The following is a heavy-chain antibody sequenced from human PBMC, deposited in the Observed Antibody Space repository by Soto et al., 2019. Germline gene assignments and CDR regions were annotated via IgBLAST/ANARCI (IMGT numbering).Heavy chain of an antibody. J-gene: IGHJ5*02. CDR3: ARKGDGDYDYFDP. CDR1: GFIFSDYY. Sequence: QVQLVESGGGLVKPGGSLRLSCAASGFIFSDYYMSWIRQAPGKGLEWVSYISSTSRYTNYADSVKGRFTISRDNAKNSLDLQMNSLRAEDTAVYYCARKGDGDYDYFDPWGQGTLVTVSS. V-gene: IGHV3-11*05. D-gene: IGHD4-17*01. CDR2: ISSTSRYT.